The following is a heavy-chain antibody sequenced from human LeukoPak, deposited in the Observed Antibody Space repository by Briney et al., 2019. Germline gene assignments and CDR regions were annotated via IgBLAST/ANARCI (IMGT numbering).Heavy chain of an antibody. CDR2: IYYSGST. Sequence: PSQTLSLTCSVSGGSISSYYWSWIRQPPGKGLEWIGYIYYSGSTNYNPSLKSRVTISVDTSKNQFSLKLSSVTAADTAVYYCARVNAYSGYDSALDYWGQGTLVTVSS. CDR1: GGSISSYY. CDR3: ARVNAYSGYDSALDY. D-gene: IGHD5-12*01. V-gene: IGHV4-59*01. J-gene: IGHJ4*02.